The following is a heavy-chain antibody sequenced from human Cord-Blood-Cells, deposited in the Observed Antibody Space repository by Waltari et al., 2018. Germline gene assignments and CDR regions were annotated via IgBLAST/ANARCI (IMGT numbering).Heavy chain of an antibody. CDR1: GFTFSSYW. D-gene: IGHD6-6*01. CDR3: ARVIQQLVRGGWFDP. Sequence: EVQLVESGGGLVQPGGSLRLPCAASGFTFSSYWMSWVRQAPGKGLEWVANIKQDGSEKDYVDSVKGQFTIAKDNAKNSRYLQMNSRRAEDTAVYYCARVIQQLVRGGWFDPWGQGTLVTVSS. J-gene: IGHJ5*02. V-gene: IGHV3-7*01. CDR2: IKQDGSEK.